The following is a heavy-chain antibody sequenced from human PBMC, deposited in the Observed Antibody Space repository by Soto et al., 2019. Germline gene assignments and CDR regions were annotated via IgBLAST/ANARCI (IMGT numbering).Heavy chain of an antibody. V-gene: IGHV1-69*04. J-gene: IGHJ3*02. CDR1: GGTFSSYT. CDR2: IIPILGIA. D-gene: IGHD4-17*01. Sequence: SVKVSCKASGGTFSSYTISWVRQAPGQGLEWMGRIIPILGIANYAQKFQGRVTITADKSTSTAYMELSSLRSEDTAVYYCARDAPVHDYGDYETDAFDIWGQGTMVTVSS. CDR3: ARDAPVHDYGDYETDAFDI.